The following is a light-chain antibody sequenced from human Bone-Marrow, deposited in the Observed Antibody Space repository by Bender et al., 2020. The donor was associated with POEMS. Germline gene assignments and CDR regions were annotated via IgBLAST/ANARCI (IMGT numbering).Light chain of an antibody. V-gene: IGLV3-27*01. CDR2: KDT. CDR1: VVAKEY. J-gene: IGLJ3*02. Sequence: SYELTQPSSVSVSPGQTARITCSGDVVAKEYARWFQQRPGQAPMVVIHKDTERPSGIPERFSASSSGTTVTLTISGAQLEDEADYYCFFVTDNIGLFGGGTKLTVL. CDR3: FFVTDNIGL.